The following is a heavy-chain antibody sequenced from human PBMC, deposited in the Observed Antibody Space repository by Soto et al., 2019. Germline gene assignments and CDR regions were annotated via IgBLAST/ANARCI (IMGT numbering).Heavy chain of an antibody. CDR1: GFTFSSYG. CDR3: ARDYTRIAFDI. J-gene: IGHJ3*02. D-gene: IGHD3-16*01. CDR2: IWYDGSNK. Sequence: PGGSLRLSCAASGFTFSSYGMHWVLQAPCKGLEWVAVIWYDGSNKYYADSVKGRFTISRDNSKNTLYLQMNSLRAEDTAVYYCARDYTRIAFDIWGQGTMVTVSS. V-gene: IGHV3-33*01.